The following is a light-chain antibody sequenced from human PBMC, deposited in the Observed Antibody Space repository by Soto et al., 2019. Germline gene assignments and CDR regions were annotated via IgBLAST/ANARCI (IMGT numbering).Light chain of an antibody. Sequence: GDRVTITCRARQSISSWTAWYQQKPGKATKLLIYDASSLESGVPSRFSGSGSGTEFTLTISSLQPDDFASYYCQQYNSYSWTFGQGTKVDIK. CDR1: QSISSW. V-gene: IGKV1-5*01. CDR2: DAS. CDR3: QQYNSYSWT. J-gene: IGKJ1*01.